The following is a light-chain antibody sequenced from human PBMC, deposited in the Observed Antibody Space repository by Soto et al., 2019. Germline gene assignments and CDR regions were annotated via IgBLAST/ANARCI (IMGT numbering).Light chain of an antibody. Sequence: DFQMTQSPPTLSASVGDRVTLTCRASQSIGGWLAWYQQRPGKAPKLLIYDASTLASGVPSSFTGSGSGTHFTLTIDNLQPDDAATYYCQQHIDYATFGQGT. V-gene: IGKV1-5*01. CDR3: QQHIDYAT. J-gene: IGKJ2*01. CDR2: DAS. CDR1: QSIGGW.